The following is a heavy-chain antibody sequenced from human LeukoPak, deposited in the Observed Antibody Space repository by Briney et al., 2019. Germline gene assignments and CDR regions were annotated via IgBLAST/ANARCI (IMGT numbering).Heavy chain of an antibody. Sequence: KPSETLSLTCTVSGGSISSYYWSWIRQPPGKGLEWIGYIYYSGSTNYNPSLKSRVTISVDTSKNQFSLKLSSVTAADTAVYCCAGPGETGTTSDYWGQGTLVTVSS. CDR1: GGSISSYY. V-gene: IGHV4-59*01. J-gene: IGHJ4*02. CDR2: IYYSGST. D-gene: IGHD1-1*01. CDR3: AGPGETGTTSDY.